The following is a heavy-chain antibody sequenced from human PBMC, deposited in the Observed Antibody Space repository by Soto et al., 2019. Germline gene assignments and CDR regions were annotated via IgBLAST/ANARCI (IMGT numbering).Heavy chain of an antibody. Sequence: QVQLVESGGGLVKPGGSLGLSCAASGFTFSDYYMSWIRQAPGRGLEFVSYIGSSGVTIYYADSVKGRFTISRDNAKNSLYLEMNSRRAEDTAVYYCARARYEPLPDRWGQGTLVTVSS. CDR1: GFTFSDYY. CDR3: ARARYEPLPDR. J-gene: IGHJ5*02. V-gene: IGHV3-11*01. D-gene: IGHD1-1*01. CDR2: IGSSGVTI.